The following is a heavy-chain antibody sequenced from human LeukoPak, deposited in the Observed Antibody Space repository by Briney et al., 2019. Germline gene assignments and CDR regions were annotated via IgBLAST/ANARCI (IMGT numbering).Heavy chain of an antibody. Sequence: GRSLTLSCAASGFTFSSYTMHWVRQAPGKGLEYVSAIGSSGGSTYYANSVKGRFTISRDNSKNTLYLQMGSLRAEDMAVYYCAREGAAASVDYWGQGTLVTVSS. J-gene: IGHJ4*02. CDR3: AREGAAASVDY. CDR1: GFTFSSYT. CDR2: IGSSGGST. V-gene: IGHV3-64*01. D-gene: IGHD6-13*01.